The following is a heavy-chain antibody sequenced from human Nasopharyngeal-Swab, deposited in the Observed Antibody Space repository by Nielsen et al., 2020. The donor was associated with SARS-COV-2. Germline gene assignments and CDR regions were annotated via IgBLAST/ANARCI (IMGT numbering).Heavy chain of an antibody. D-gene: IGHD3-22*01. CDR1: GGSISSSSYY. CDR2: IYYSGST. J-gene: IGHJ2*01. V-gene: IGHV4-39*01. CDR3: ARQGGWTSGSADWYFDL. Sequence: SETLSLTCTVSGGSISSSSYYWGWIRQPPGKGLEWIGSIYYSGSTYYNPSLKSRVTISVDTSKNQFSLKLSSVTAADTAVYYCARQGGWTSGSADWYFDLWGRGTLVTVSS.